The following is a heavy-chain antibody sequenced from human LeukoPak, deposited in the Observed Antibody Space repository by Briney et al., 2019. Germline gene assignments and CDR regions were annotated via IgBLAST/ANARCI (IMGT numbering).Heavy chain of an antibody. CDR3: ARVFGYSGYDFYFDY. CDR1: AYTFTGYY. Sequence: ASVKVSCKASAYTFTGYYVHWVRQAPGQGLEWMGIINPSGGSTSYAQKFQGRVTMTRDTSTSTVYMELSSLRSEDTAVYYCARVFGYSGYDFYFDYWGQGTLVTVSS. D-gene: IGHD5-12*01. V-gene: IGHV1-46*01. CDR2: INPSGGST. J-gene: IGHJ4*02.